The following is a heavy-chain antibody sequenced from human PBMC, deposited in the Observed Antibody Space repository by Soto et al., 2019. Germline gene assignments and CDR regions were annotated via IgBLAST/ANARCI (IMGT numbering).Heavy chain of an antibody. CDR1: GYTFTSYG. CDR3: ARDPITMVRLDYYYRMDV. D-gene: IGHD3-10*01. J-gene: IGHJ6*02. CDR2: NSAYNGNT. V-gene: IGHV1-18*01. Sequence: ASVKVSCKASGYTFTSYGISWVRQAPGQGLEWMGWNSAYNGNTNYAKKHQGRVTMNTDTSTRTAYMELRSLRSDDTVVYYCARDPITMVRLDYYYRMDVWGQGTTVTVSS.